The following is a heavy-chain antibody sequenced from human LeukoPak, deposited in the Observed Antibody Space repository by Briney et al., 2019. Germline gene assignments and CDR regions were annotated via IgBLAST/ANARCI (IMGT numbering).Heavy chain of an antibody. CDR1: GGSISSSSYY. V-gene: IGHV4-39*01. Sequence: SETLSLTCTVSGGSISSSSYYWGWIRQPPGKGLEWIGSIYYSGSTYYNPSLKSRVTISVDTSKNQFSLKPSSVTAADTAVYYCASPYSSSWSEAFDIWGQGTMVTVSS. CDR3: ASPYSSSWSEAFDI. D-gene: IGHD6-13*01. J-gene: IGHJ3*02. CDR2: IYYSGST.